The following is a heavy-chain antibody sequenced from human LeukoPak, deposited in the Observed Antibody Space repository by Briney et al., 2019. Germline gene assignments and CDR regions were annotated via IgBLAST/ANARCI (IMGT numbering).Heavy chain of an antibody. CDR3: ARVGPYDFWSGYHAASFDY. CDR1: GGSISSGDYY. J-gene: IGHJ4*02. CDR2: IYYSGST. Sequence: SETLSLTCTVSGGSISSGDYYWSWIRQPPGKGLEWIGYIYYSGSTYYNPSLKSRVTISVDTSKNQFSLKLSSVTAADTAVYYCARVGPYDFWSGYHAASFDYWDQGTLVTVSS. D-gene: IGHD3-3*01. V-gene: IGHV4-30-4*01.